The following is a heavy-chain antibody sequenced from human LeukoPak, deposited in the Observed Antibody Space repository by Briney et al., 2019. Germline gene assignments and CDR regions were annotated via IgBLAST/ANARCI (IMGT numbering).Heavy chain of an antibody. CDR3: ARLYCSSTSCSGNFFDY. D-gene: IGHD2-2*01. Sequence: GASVKVSCKASGYTFTSYDINWVRQATGQGLEWMGWMNPNSGNTGYAQKFQGRVTITRNTSISTAYMELSSLRPEDTAVYYCARLYCSSTSCSGNFFDYWGQGTLVTVSS. CDR1: GYTFTSYD. V-gene: IGHV1-8*03. J-gene: IGHJ4*02. CDR2: MNPNSGNT.